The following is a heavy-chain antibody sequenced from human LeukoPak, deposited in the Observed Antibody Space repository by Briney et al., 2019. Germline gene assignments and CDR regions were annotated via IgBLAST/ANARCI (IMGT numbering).Heavy chain of an antibody. V-gene: IGHV4-59*08. CDR3: ARGPNTSAYGYNKLDP. CDR1: GDSISTSY. J-gene: IGHJ5*02. Sequence: SETLSLTCTVSGDSISTSYWTWIRQSPGKGLEWIGYISYTGSTTYNPSLKSRVTIVRDTSKSQFSLRLTSVTAADTAMYFCARGPNTSAYGYNKLDPWGQGTLVTVSS. D-gene: IGHD3-9*01. CDR2: ISYTGST.